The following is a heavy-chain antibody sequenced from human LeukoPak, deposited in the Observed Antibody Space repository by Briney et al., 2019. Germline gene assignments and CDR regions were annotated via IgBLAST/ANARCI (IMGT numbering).Heavy chain of an antibody. Sequence: GGSLRLSCAASGYTFTSYAMSWVRQAPGKGLEWVSAIDGTGFSTYYADSVKGRFTISRDNSKNTLYLQMNSLRAEDTAVYYCAKGSSSWYDTFDYWGQGTLVTVSS. CDR3: AKGSSSWYDTFDY. D-gene: IGHD6-13*01. CDR2: IDGTGFST. CDR1: GYTFTSYA. V-gene: IGHV3-23*01. J-gene: IGHJ4*02.